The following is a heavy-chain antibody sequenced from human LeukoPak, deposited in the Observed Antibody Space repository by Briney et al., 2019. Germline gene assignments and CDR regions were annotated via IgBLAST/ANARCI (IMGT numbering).Heavy chain of an antibody. CDR2: ISSSSSYI. V-gene: IGHV3-21*01. Sequence: ETLSLTCTVSGGSITGSYWSWIRQPPGKGLEWVSSISSSSSYIYYADSVKGRFTISRDNAKNSLYLQMNSLRAEDTAVYYCARTTYYYDSSGYWGPSYYYYYYMDVWGKGTTVTVSS. J-gene: IGHJ6*03. CDR3: ARTTYYYDSSGYWGPSYYYYYYMDV. CDR1: GGSITGSY. D-gene: IGHD3-22*01.